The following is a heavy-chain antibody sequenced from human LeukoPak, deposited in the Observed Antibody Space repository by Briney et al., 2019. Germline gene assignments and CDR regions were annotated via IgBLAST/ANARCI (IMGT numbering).Heavy chain of an antibody. J-gene: IGHJ4*02. CDR2: IWYDRSNK. CDR1: GFTFSSYG. CDR3: ASIWGLAYCGGDCQNPLDY. D-gene: IGHD2-21*02. V-gene: IGHV3-33*01. Sequence: GRSLRLSCAASGFTFSSYGMHWVRQAPGKGLVWVAVIWYDRSNKYYADSVKGRFTISRDNSKNTLYLQMNSLRAEDTAVYYCASIWGLAYCGGDCQNPLDYWGQGTLVTVSS.